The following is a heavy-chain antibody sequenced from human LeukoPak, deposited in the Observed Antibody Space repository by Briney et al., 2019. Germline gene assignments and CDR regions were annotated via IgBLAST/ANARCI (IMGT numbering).Heavy chain of an antibody. J-gene: IGHJ4*02. CDR1: GFTFTKYW. CDR3: AREVWGPEY. CDR2: IKQDGSDK. D-gene: IGHD1-14*01. Sequence: GDSLRLSCAASGFTFTKYWMTWVRQAPGKGLEWVGNIKQDGSDKTYMDSVKGRFTISRDNTKNSVYLQMSSLRAEDTAVYYCAREVWGPEYWGQGTLVTVSS. V-gene: IGHV3-7*01.